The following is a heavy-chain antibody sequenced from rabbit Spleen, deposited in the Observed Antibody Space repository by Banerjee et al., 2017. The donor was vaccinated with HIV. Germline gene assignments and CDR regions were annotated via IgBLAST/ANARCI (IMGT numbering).Heavy chain of an antibody. Sequence: QEQLVESGGGLVQPTGSLTLTCKASGFSFGDRDVMCWVRQAPGKGLEWIACINAATGKPVYATWAKGRFTISRTSSTTVTLRMTSLTAADTATYFCATGYSDIYFNLWGPGTLVTVS. V-gene: IGHV1S45*01. J-gene: IGHJ4*01. CDR3: ATGYSDIYFNL. D-gene: IGHD1-1*01. CDR1: GFSFGDRDV. CDR2: INAATGKP.